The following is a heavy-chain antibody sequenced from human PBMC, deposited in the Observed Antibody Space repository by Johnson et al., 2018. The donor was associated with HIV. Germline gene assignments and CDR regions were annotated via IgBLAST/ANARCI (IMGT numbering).Heavy chain of an antibody. CDR2: IQFDGSHK. J-gene: IGHJ3*02. CDR1: GFTFSNYG. V-gene: IGHV3-30*02. Sequence: QVQLVESGGGVVQPGGSLRLSCKASGFTFSNYGIHWVRQAPGKGLEWVTFIQFDGSHKYSADFVKGRFTISRDTSKKSVFLQMNSLRPEDTAVYYCAKETRYSRSAFDIWGQGTLVTVSS. D-gene: IGHD4-11*01. CDR3: AKETRYSRSAFDI.